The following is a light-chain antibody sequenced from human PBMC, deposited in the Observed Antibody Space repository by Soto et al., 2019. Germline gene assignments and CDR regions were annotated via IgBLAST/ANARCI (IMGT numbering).Light chain of an antibody. J-gene: IGKJ5*01. Sequence: AIEVTQSPSSLSASVGDRVTITCLASQDISGALAWYQQKPGKPPKLLIYDGSTLENGVPSRFSGDSSGTQFTLTISGLQPEDFGTYSCQHFNSYPITFGHGTRLEIK. V-gene: IGKV1-13*02. CDR1: QDISGA. CDR2: DGS. CDR3: QHFNSYPIT.